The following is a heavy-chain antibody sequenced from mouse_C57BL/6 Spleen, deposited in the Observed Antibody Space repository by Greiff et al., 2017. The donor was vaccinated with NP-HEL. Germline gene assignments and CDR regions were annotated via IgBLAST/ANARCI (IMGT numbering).Heavy chain of an antibody. J-gene: IGHJ1*03. CDR1: GYTFTSYW. CDR3: ARRIYYYGSSHWYFDV. V-gene: IGHV1-69*01. CDR2: IDPSDSYT. Sequence: QVQLQQPGAELVMPGASVKLSCKASGYTFTSYWMHWVKQRPGQGLEWIGEIDPSDSYTNYNQKCTGKSTLTVDNSSSTAYMQLISLTSEDSAVYYCARRIYYYGSSHWYFDVWGTGTTVTVSS. D-gene: IGHD1-1*01.